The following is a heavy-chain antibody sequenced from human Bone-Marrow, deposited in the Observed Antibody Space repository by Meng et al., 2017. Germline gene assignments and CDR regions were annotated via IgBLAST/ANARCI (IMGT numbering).Heavy chain of an antibody. V-gene: IGHV4-39*01. J-gene: IGHJ5*02. CDR3: SVGELLPTWFDP. CDR1: GGSISSSSYY. CDR2: FYYSGST. Sequence: QLQLQESGPGLVKPSETLSLTCTVSGGSISSSSYYWGWIRQPPGKGLEWIGSFYYSGSTFSNPSLKNRVTISVDTSKNQFPLKLSSVTAADTAVYYCSVGELLPTWFDPWGQGTLVTVSS. D-gene: IGHD1-26*01.